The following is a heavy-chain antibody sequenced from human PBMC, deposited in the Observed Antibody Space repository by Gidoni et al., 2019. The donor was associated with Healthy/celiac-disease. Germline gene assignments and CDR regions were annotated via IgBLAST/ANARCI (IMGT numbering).Heavy chain of an antibody. J-gene: IGHJ4*02. CDR3: ARENRIAAAGTIDY. Sequence: EVQLVESGGGLVKPGGSLRLSCAASGFTFSSYSMNWVRQAPGKGLEWVSSISSSSSYIYYADSVKGRFTISRDNAKNSLYLQMNSLRAEDTAVYYCARENRIAAAGTIDYWGQGTLVTVSS. D-gene: IGHD6-13*01. V-gene: IGHV3-21*01. CDR1: GFTFSSYS. CDR2: ISSSSSYI.